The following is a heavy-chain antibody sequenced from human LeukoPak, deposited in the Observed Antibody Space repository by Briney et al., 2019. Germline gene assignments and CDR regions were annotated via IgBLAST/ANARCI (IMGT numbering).Heavy chain of an antibody. V-gene: IGHV3-21*05. Sequence: GGSLRLSCAASGFTFSSYSMNWVGQAPGQGLEWVSYISSSSSYIYYADSVKGRFTIARDNAKKSLYLQMNSLRAEDTAVYYCAREVMDIGAPFDFWGQGTLVTVSS. CDR1: GFTFSSYS. CDR3: AREVMDIGAPFDF. CDR2: ISSSSSYI. D-gene: IGHD2-8*01. J-gene: IGHJ4*02.